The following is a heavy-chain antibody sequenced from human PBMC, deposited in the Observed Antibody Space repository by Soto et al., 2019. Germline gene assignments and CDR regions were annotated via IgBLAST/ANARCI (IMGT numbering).Heavy chain of an antibody. CDR3: ARGKYYDVSTGYSTFDP. V-gene: IGHV3-74*01. Sequence: PGGSPRLSCAASGFIFNNYWMHWVRQVPGKGLVWVSRVNSDGSTTNYADSVKGRFTISRDNAKNTLFLQMNSLRVEDTAVYYCARGKYYDVSTGYSTFDPWGQGVPVTVSS. J-gene: IGHJ5*02. CDR1: GFIFNNYW. CDR2: VNSDGSTT. D-gene: IGHD3-9*01.